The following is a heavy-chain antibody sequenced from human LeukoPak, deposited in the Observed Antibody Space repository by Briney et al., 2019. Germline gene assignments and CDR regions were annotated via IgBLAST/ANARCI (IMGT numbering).Heavy chain of an antibody. CDR3: TRDPSIVGATSHFDY. CDR2: IYYSGST. J-gene: IGHJ4*02. V-gene: IGHV4-59*01. D-gene: IGHD1-26*01. Sequence: SETLSLTCTVSGGSISSYYWSWIRQPPGKGLVWIGYIYYSGSTNYNPSLKSRVTISVDTSKNQFSLKLSSVTAADTAVYYCTRDPSIVGATSHFDYWGQGTLVTVSS. CDR1: GGSISSYY.